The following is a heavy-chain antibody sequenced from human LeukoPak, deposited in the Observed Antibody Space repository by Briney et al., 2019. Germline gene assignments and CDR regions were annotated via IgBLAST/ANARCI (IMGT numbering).Heavy chain of an antibody. D-gene: IGHD6-13*01. CDR3: ASARIAAAGTIGY. CDR2: INVYSGGA. CDR1: GYTFTDYF. Sequence: GASVKVSCKASGYTFTDYFMHWVRQAPGQGLEWMGCINVYSGGAHYAQKFQGRVTMTRDTSISTAYMELSRLRSDDTAVYYCASARIAAAGTIGYWGQGTLVTVSS. J-gene: IGHJ4*02. V-gene: IGHV1-2*02.